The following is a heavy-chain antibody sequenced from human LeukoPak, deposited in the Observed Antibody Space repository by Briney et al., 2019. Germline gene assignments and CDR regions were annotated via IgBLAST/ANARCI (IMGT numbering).Heavy chain of an antibody. CDR2: IYYSGST. V-gene: IGHV4-59*01. CDR3: ARGYLVWFDP. Sequence: SETLSLTCTVSGGSISSYFWTWIRQPPGKGLEWIGYIYYSGSTSYNPSLKSRATMSVDTSKNRFSLNLNSVTAADTAVYYCARGYLVWFDPWGQGTLVTVSS. D-gene: IGHD1-26*01. CDR1: GGSISSYF. J-gene: IGHJ5*02.